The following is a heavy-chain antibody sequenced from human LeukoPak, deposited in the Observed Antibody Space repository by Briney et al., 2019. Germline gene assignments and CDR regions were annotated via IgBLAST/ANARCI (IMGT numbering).Heavy chain of an antibody. J-gene: IGHJ4*02. CDR1: GGSISSYY. CDR2: IYYSGST. V-gene: IGHV4-59*08. CDR3: ARLLTSLYYFDY. Sequence: SETLSLTCGVSGGSISSYYWSWIRQPPGKGLEWIGYIYYSGSTNYNPSLKSRVTISVDTSKNQFSLKLSSVTAADTAVYYCARLLTSLYYFDYWGQGTLVTVSS. D-gene: IGHD2-15*01.